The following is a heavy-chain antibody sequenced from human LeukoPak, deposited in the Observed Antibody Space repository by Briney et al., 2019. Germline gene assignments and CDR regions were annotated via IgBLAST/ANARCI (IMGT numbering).Heavy chain of an antibody. Sequence: PGRSLRLSCTVSGFTFNDFAMHWVRQVPGKGLEWVSGISWNSGSMGYADSVKGRFIISRDNAKNSLYLQMNSLTPEDTAFYFCAKDPDYYYDSSGYYFGYWGQGTLVTVSS. CDR1: GFTFNDFA. V-gene: IGHV3-9*01. CDR2: ISWNSGSM. J-gene: IGHJ4*02. CDR3: AKDPDYYYDSSGYYFGY. D-gene: IGHD3-22*01.